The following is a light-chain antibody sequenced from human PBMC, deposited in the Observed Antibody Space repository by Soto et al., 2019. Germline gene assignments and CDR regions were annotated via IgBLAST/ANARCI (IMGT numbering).Light chain of an antibody. CDR1: QSVTSTY. J-gene: IGKJ1*01. Sequence: EVVLTQSPGTLSLSPGERATLSCRASQSVTSTYFAWYQQKPGQAPRLLIYGASSRATGIPDRFSGRGSGTDFPLTISRLEPEDFAVYYCQHYYTSWTFGRGTKVEIK. CDR2: GAS. CDR3: QHYYTSWT. V-gene: IGKV3-20*01.